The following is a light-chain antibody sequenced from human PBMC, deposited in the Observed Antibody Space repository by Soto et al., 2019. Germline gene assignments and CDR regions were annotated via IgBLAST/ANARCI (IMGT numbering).Light chain of an antibody. CDR3: QKYNRAPRT. CDR1: QGISNY. J-gene: IGKJ1*01. CDR2: AAS. Sequence: DIQMTQSPSSLSASVGDRVTITCRASQGISNYLAWYQQKPGKVPKLLIYAASTLQSGIPSRFSGSGSGTDVTLTISSRQPDEVATHYCQKYNRAPRTFGQGTKLEIK. V-gene: IGKV1-27*01.